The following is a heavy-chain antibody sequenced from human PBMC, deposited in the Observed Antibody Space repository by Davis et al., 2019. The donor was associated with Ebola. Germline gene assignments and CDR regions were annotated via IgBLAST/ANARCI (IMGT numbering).Heavy chain of an antibody. D-gene: IGHD3-10*01. J-gene: IGHJ6*02. V-gene: IGHV3-23*01. Sequence: PGGSLRLSCAASGFTFSSYAMSWVRQAPGKGLEWVSAISGSGGSTYYADSVKGRFTISRDNSKNTLYLQMNSLRAEDTAVYYCAKDLGTMVQGVRFGMDVWGQGTTVTVSS. CDR3: AKDLGTMVQGVRFGMDV. CDR2: ISGSGGST. CDR1: GFTFSSYA.